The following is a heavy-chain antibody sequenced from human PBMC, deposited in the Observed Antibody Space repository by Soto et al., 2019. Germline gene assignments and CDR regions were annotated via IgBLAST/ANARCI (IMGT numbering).Heavy chain of an antibody. CDR2: IIPILGIA. D-gene: IGHD3-10*01. CDR3: GRGYYYVSGGGSFDY. CDR1: GGTFSSYT. V-gene: IGHV1-69*02. J-gene: IGHJ4*02. Sequence: QVQLVQSGAEVKKPGSSVKVSCKASGGTFSSYTISWVRQAPGQGLEWMGRIIPILGIANYAQKFQGRVTITAEKSTSTAYMELSSLRSADTAVYYCGRGYYYVSGGGSFDYWGQGTLVTVSS.